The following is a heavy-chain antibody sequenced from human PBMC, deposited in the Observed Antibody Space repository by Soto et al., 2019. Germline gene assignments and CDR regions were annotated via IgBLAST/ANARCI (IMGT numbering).Heavy chain of an antibody. J-gene: IGHJ4*02. D-gene: IGHD6-13*01. V-gene: IGHV1-69*13. Sequence: ASVKVSCKASGGTFSSYAISWVRQAPGQGLEWMGGIIPIFGTANYAQKFQGRVTITADESTSTAYMELSSLRSEDTAVYYCARVPEYSSSWYFDYWGQGTLVTVSS. CDR1: GGTFSSYA. CDR3: ARVPEYSSSWYFDY. CDR2: IIPIFGTA.